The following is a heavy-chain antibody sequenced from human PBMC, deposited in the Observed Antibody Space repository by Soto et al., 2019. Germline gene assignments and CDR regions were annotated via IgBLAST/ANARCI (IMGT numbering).Heavy chain of an antibody. J-gene: IGHJ3*02. D-gene: IGHD2-2*01. V-gene: IGHV4-34*01. CDR2: INHSGST. CDR1: GGSFSGYY. CDR3: ASEDCSSTSCYGGGASGSDAFDI. Sequence: QVQLQQWGAGLLKPSETLSLTCAVYGGSFSGYYWSWIRQPPGKGLEWIGEINHSGSTNYNPSLKGRVTLSVDTSKNQFSLKLSSVTAADTAVYYCASEDCSSTSCYGGGASGSDAFDIWGQGTMVTVSS.